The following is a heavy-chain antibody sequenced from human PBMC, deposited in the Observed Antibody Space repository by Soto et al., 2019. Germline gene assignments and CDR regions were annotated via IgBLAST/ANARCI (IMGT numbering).Heavy chain of an antibody. D-gene: IGHD6-13*01. CDR2: ISYDGSNK. V-gene: IGHV3-30*18. J-gene: IGHJ5*02. CDR1: GFTFSSYG. Sequence: QVQLVESGGGVVQPGRSLRLSCAASGFTFSSYGMHWVRQAPGKGLEWVAVISYDGSNKYYADSVKGRFTISRDNSKNTLYLQMNSLRAEDTAVYYCAKSGQQLENGEGNCFDPWGQGTLVTVSS. CDR3: AKSGQQLENGEGNCFDP.